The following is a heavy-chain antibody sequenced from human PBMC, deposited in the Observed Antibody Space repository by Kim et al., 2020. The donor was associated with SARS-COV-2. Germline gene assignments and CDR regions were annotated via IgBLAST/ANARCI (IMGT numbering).Heavy chain of an antibody. CDR3: ARWNTVTTGNYYYYGMDV. Sequence: GGSLRLSCAASGFTFSSYSMNWVRQAPGKGLEWVSSISSSSSYIYYADSVKGRFTISRDNAKNSLYLQMNSLRAEDTAVYYCARWNTVTTGNYYYYGMDVWGQGTTVTVSS. V-gene: IGHV3-21*01. D-gene: IGHD4-17*01. J-gene: IGHJ6*02. CDR2: ISSSSSYI. CDR1: GFTFSSYS.